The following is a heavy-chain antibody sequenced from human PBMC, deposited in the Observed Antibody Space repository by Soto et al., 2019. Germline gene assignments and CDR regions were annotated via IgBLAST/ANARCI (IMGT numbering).Heavy chain of an antibody. Sequence: QVQLVQSGAEVKKPGASVKVSCKASGYTFTTYGIAWVRQAPGQGLEWMGWISASNGNTNYAQKLQGRVTMTTDTSTNTAYMELRSLRSXXXAVXXXXXXGYFDYWGQGTLVTVSS. CDR2: ISASNGNT. CDR3: XXXGYFDY. J-gene: IGHJ4*02. CDR1: GYTFTTYG. V-gene: IGHV1-18*01.